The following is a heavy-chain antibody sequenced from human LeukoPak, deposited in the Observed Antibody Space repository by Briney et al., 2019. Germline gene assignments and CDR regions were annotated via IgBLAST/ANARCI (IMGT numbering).Heavy chain of an antibody. CDR3: ASFGELLSFDY. Sequence: GGSLRLSCAASGFTFSSYAMHWVRQAPGKGLEWVAVISYDGSNKYYADSVKGRFTISRDNAKNSLYLQMNSLRAEDTAVYYCASFGELLSFDYWGQGTLVTVSS. V-gene: IGHV3-30*04. CDR1: GFTFSSYA. D-gene: IGHD3-10*01. J-gene: IGHJ4*02. CDR2: ISYDGSNK.